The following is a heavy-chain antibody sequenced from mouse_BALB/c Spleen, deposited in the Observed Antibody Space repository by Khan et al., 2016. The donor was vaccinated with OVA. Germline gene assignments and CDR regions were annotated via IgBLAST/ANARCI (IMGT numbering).Heavy chain of an antibody. J-gene: IGHJ2*01. V-gene: IGHV1-7*01. Sequence: QIQLVQSGAELAEPGASVKMSCKASGYTFTSYWMHWVKQRPGQGLEWIGYINPSAGYTDYNQKFKDKATLTADKSSSTAYMQLNSLTSEDSAVYYCARDRIDYWGQGTTLTVSS. CDR2: INPSAGYT. CDR1: GYTFTSYW. CDR3: ARDRIDY.